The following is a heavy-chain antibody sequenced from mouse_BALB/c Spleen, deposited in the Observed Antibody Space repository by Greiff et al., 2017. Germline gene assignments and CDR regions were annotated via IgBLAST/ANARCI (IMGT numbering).Heavy chain of an antibody. CDR1: GFTFSDYY. J-gene: IGHJ2*01. CDR3: ARSKLGRVYFDY. CDR2: ISDGGSYT. V-gene: IGHV5-4*02. Sequence: DVKLVESGGGLVKPGGSLKLSCAASGFTFSDYYMYWVRQTPEKRLEWVATISDGGSYTYYPDSVKGRFTISRDNAKNNLYLQMSSLKSEDTAMYYCARSKLGRVYFDYWGQGTTLTVSS. D-gene: IGHD1-3*01.